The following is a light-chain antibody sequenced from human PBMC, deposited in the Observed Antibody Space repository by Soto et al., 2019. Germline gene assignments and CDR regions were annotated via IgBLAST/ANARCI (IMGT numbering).Light chain of an antibody. J-gene: IGKJ1*01. CDR1: QSIGSW. CDR2: KAS. V-gene: IGKV1-5*03. CDR3: QQYFSYPWA. Sequence: DIQMTQSPSTLSASVGDRVTITCRASQSIGSWLAWYQQKPGRAPTLLLSKASSLQSGVPSRFSGSGSGTEFTLPISSLQPGDFAIYYCQQYFSYPWAFGPGTKVDIK.